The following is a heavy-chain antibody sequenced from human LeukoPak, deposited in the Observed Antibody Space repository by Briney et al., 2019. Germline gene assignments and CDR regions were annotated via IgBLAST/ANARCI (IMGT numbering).Heavy chain of an antibody. V-gene: IGHV3-43*02. CDR3: TKVADSGSYYRAFEL. CDR2: ISGDGDTT. Sequence: GYLRLSCAASGFTFQDYAMHWVRQAPGKGPECVALISGDGDTTSYTDSVKGRFTVYRDNSKNSLYLRMDSLTTEDTGLYYCTKVADSGSYYRAFELWGQGTMVTVSS. D-gene: IGHD3-10*01. CDR1: GFTFQDYA. J-gene: IGHJ3*01.